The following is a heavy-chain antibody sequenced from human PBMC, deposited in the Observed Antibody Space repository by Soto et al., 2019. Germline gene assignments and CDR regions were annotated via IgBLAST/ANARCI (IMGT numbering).Heavy chain of an antibody. V-gene: IGHV1-8*01. CDR3: ARGVVVVVPAAKAVRAPDYYMDV. CDR1: GYTFTSYD. D-gene: IGHD2-2*01. CDR2: MNPNSGNT. Sequence: ASVKVSCKASGYTFTSYDINWVRQATGQGLEWMGWMNPNSGNTGYAQKFQGRVTMTRNTSISTAYMELSSLRSEDTAVYYCARGVVVVVPAAKAVRAPDYYMDVWGKGTTVTVSS. J-gene: IGHJ6*03.